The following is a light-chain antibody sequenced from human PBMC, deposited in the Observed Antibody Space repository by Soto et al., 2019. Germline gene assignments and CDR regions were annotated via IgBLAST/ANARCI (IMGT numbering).Light chain of an antibody. CDR1: QRVSSN. V-gene: IGKV3-15*01. Sequence: EIVMTQSPATLSVSPGERATLSCRASQRVSSNLAWYQQKPGQAPRLLIYGASTRATGIPARFSGSGSETEFTITISSLQSEDFAVYYCQHYNNWPQYTFGQGTKLEIK. CDR2: GAS. J-gene: IGKJ2*01. CDR3: QHYNNWPQYT.